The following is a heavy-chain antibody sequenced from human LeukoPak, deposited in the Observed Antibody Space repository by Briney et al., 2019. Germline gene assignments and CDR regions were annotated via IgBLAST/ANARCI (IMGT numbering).Heavy chain of an antibody. D-gene: IGHD4-17*01. CDR2: IKQDGSEK. J-gene: IGHJ4*02. Sequence: GGSLRLSCAASGFTLSSYWMGWVRQAPGKGLEWVANIKQDGSEKYYVDSVKGRFTISRDNAKKSLYLLMNSLRAEDTAVYYCARDDTVTTRVGFVDWGQGTLVTVSS. CDR1: GFTLSSYW. V-gene: IGHV3-7*01. CDR3: ARDDTVTTRVGFVD.